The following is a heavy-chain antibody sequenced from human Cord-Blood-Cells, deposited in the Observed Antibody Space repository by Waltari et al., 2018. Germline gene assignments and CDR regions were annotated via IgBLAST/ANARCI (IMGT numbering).Heavy chain of an antibody. CDR3: AREVGLSNWFDP. Sequence: QVQLQESGPGLVKPSETLSLTCTVSGGSISSYYWSWIRQPPGKGLEWIGYIYYSGSTNYNPSLKSRVTISVDTSKNQFSLKLSSVTAADTAVYYCAREVGLSNWFDPWGQGTLVTVSS. CDR1: GGSISSYY. CDR2: IYYSGST. J-gene: IGHJ5*02. V-gene: IGHV4-59*01.